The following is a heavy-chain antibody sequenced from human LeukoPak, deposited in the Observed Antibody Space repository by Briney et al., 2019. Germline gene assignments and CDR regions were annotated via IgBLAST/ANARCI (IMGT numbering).Heavy chain of an antibody. V-gene: IGHV3-7*01. CDR2: IKQDGSEK. J-gene: IGHJ4*02. D-gene: IGHD3-10*01. CDR1: GFTFSSYW. CDR3: ARDTVFDYYGSGEKGALDY. Sequence: GGSLRLSCAASGFTFSSYWMSWVRQAPGKGLEWVANIKQDGSEKYYVDSVKGRFTISRDNAKNSLYLQMNSLRAEDTAVYYCARDTVFDYYGSGEKGALDYWGQGTLVTVSS.